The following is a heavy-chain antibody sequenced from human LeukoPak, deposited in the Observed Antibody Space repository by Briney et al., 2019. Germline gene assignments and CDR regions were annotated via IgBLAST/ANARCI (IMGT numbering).Heavy chain of an antibody. CDR1: GGSISTYY. V-gene: IGHV4-59*08. Sequence: SETVSLTCTVSGGSISTYYWSWIRQPPGKELEGIGYVYYSGSTNYNPSLKSRVTISVDTSKNQFSLNLSSVTAADTAVYYCARYWRAGKIDFWGQGTLVTVSS. J-gene: IGHJ4*02. CDR3: ARYWRAGKIDF. D-gene: IGHD3-3*01. CDR2: VYYSGST.